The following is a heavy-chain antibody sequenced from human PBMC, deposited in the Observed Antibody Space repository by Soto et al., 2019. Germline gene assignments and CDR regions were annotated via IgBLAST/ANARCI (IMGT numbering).Heavy chain of an antibody. J-gene: IGHJ3*02. V-gene: IGHV3-74*01. D-gene: IGHD5-18*01. CDR1: GFTFSSYE. CDR2: INSDGSST. Sequence: GVLRLSCAASGFTFSSYEMHWVRQAPGKGLVWVSRINSDGSSTSYADSVKGRFTISRDNAKNTLYLQMNSLRAEDTAVYYCARVPGYSYGYPFDAFDIWGQGTMVTVSS. CDR3: ARVPGYSYGYPFDAFDI.